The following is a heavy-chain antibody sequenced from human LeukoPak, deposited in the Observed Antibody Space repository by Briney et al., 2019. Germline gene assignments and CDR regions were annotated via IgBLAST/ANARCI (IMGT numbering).Heavy chain of an antibody. CDR3: ARVYPTGYFYYMDV. D-gene: IGHD1-1*01. J-gene: IGHJ6*03. Sequence: GGSLRLSCAASGFTFSNFEMNWVRQAPGKGLEWDSYISNSARTIFYADSVKGRFTISRDNAKKSLYLQMNSLRVEDTAVYYCARVYPTGYFYYMDVWGIWATVTVS. CDR1: GFTFSNFE. CDR2: ISNSARTI. V-gene: IGHV3-48*03.